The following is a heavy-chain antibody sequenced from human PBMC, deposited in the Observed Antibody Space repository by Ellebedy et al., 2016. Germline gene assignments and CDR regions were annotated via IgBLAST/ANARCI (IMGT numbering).Heavy chain of an antibody. V-gene: IGHV3-48*01. J-gene: IGHJ3*02. Sequence: GGSLRLSXAASGFTLSSDKLNWVRQAPGKGLEWVSYISSSSSTIYYADSVKGRFTISRDNAKNSLYLQMNSLRAEDTAVYYCAKGISSGNYYKGFDIWGQGTMVTVSS. CDR3: AKGISSGNYYKGFDI. CDR1: GFTLSSDK. CDR2: ISSSSSTI. D-gene: IGHD1-26*01.